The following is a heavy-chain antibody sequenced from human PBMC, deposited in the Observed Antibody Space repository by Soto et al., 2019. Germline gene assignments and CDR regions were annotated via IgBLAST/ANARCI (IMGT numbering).Heavy chain of an antibody. V-gene: IGHV3-21*01. CDR1: GFTFSSYT. CDR3: ARAIAAAGTRGAFDI. CDR2: ISSSSTYI. D-gene: IGHD6-13*01. J-gene: IGHJ3*02. Sequence: GGSLRLSCAASGFTFSSYTMNWVRQAPGKGLEWVSYISSSSTYIYYADYADSLKGRFTISRDNPKNSLYLQMDSLRAEDTAVYYCARAIAAAGTRGAFDIWGQGTMVTVSS.